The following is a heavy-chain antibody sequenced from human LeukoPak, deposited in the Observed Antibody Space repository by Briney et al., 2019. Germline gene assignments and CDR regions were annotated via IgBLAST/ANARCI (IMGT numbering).Heavy chain of an antibody. CDR2: ISYDGSIQ. D-gene: IGHD6-19*01. Sequence: GGSLRLSCAASGFSFSSYGMHWVRQAPGKGLEWVAVISYDGSIQYYADSVKGRFTISRDTSKNTLYLQMNSLRAEDTAVYYCAKGGSGWYVHYWGQGTLVTVSS. CDR3: AKGGSGWYVHY. V-gene: IGHV3-30*18. J-gene: IGHJ4*02. CDR1: GFSFSSYG.